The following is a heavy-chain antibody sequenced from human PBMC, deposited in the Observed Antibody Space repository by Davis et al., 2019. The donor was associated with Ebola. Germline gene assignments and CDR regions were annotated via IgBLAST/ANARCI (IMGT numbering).Heavy chain of an antibody. CDR1: GYTFTGYY. J-gene: IGHJ4*02. Sequence: ASVKVSCKASGYTFTGYYMHWVRQAPGQGLEWMGWMNPNSGNTGYAQKFQGRVTMTRNTSISTAYMELSSLRSEDTAVYYCARLCSSTSCLWGQGTLVTVSS. D-gene: IGHD2-2*01. CDR2: MNPNSGNT. CDR3: ARLCSSTSCL. V-gene: IGHV1-8*02.